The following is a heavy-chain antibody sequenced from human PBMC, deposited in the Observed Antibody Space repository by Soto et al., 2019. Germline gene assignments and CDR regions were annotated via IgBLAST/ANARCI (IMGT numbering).Heavy chain of an antibody. J-gene: IGHJ5*02. Sequence: QVRLVQSGAEVKKPGASVKVSCKAIGYSFTSHYMHWVRQAPGQGLEWMGTIFPGGVNIAYAQKGEGRVTXTXXXSXXTVYMELNILSYEDTAVYYGARDQSCHALVLWFDPWGLGTLVTVSS. CDR1: GYSFTSHY. D-gene: IGHD3-9*01. V-gene: IGHV1-46*03. CDR2: IFPGGVNI. CDR3: ARDQSCHALVLWFDP.